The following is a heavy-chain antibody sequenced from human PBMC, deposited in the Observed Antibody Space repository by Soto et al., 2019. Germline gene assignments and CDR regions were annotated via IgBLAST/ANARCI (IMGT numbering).Heavy chain of an antibody. D-gene: IGHD6-19*01. CDR1: GFSLSTSGMC. CDR2: IDWDDDK. CDR3: ARVGRTRPLSVAGTLDYYYYGMDV. Sequence: SGPTLVNPTQTLTLTCTFSGFSLSTSGMCVSWIRQPPGQALEWLALIDWDDDKYYSTSLRTRLTISKDTSKNQVVLTMTNLDPVDTATYYCARVGRTRPLSVAGTLDYYYYGMDVWGQGTTVTVS. V-gene: IGHV2-70*01. J-gene: IGHJ6*02.